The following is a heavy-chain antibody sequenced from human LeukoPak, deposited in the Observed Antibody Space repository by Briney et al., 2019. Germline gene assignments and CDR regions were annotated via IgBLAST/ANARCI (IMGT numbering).Heavy chain of an antibody. V-gene: IGHV4-39*01. CDR1: GGSISSSSYY. J-gene: IGHJ4*02. CDR3: ATFGLLDFDY. D-gene: IGHD2-15*01. CDR2: IYYSGST. Sequence: SETLSLTCTVSGGSISSSSYYWGWIRQPPGKGLEWIGSIYYSGSTYYNPSLKSRVTMSVDTSKNQFSLKLSSVTAADTAVYYCATFGLLDFDYWGQGTLVTVSS.